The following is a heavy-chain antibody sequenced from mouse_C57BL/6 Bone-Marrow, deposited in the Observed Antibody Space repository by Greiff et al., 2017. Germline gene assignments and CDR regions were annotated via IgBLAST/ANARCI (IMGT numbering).Heavy chain of an antibody. D-gene: IGHD3-1*01. V-gene: IGHV1-19*01. CDR2: INPYNGGT. J-gene: IGHJ3*01. CDR1: GYTFTDYY. Sequence: DVKLVESGPVLVKPGASVKMSCKASGYTFTDYYMNWVKQSHGKSLEWIGVINPYNGGTSYNKKFKGKATLTVDKSSSTAYMELNSLTSEDSAVYYCARGLRGFAYWGQGTLVTVSA. CDR3: ARGLRGFAY.